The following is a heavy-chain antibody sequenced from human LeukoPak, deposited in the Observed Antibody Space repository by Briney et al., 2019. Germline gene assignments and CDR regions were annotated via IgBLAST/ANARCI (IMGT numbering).Heavy chain of an antibody. CDR3: ARVLMVRGDPLSYYMDV. V-gene: IGHV4-39*01. CDR2: IYYSGTT. CDR1: GGSFSSSTYY. Sequence: SETLSLTCTVSGGSFSSSTYYWGWIRQPPGKGLEWIGSIYYSGTTYYNPSLKSRVTISGDTSKKQFSLKLSSVTAADTAVYYCARVLMVRGDPLSYYMDVWGKGTTVTVSS. D-gene: IGHD3-10*01. J-gene: IGHJ6*03.